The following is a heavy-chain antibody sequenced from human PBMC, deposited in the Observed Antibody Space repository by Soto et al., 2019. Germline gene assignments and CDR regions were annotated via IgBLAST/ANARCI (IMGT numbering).Heavy chain of an antibody. Sequence: EVQLVESGGGLVQPGGSLRFSCAASGFTFSNYAMDWVRQAPGKVLEYVSGISSNGVGTYYANSVKDRFTISRDNSKNTLYLQMGSLRAEDMAVYYCARREQSDYYYMDVWGKGTSVTVSS. CDR3: ARREQSDYYYMDV. J-gene: IGHJ6*03. CDR2: ISSNGVGT. CDR1: GFTFSNYA. V-gene: IGHV3-64*01. D-gene: IGHD6-19*01.